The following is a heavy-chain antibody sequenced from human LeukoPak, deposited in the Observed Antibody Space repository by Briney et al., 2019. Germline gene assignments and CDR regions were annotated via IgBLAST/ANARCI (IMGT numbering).Heavy chain of an antibody. D-gene: IGHD2-21*02. J-gene: IGHJ6*02. Sequence: GGSLRLSCAASGFTFDDYGMSWVRQAPGKWLDWVSGINWNGGSIGRADSVKGRFTISRDNAKNSLYLQMNGLRAEDTALYYCARAMTDNYYYGMDVWGQGTTVTVSS. CDR3: ARAMTDNYYYGMDV. CDR1: GFTFDDYG. CDR2: INWNGGSI. V-gene: IGHV3-20*04.